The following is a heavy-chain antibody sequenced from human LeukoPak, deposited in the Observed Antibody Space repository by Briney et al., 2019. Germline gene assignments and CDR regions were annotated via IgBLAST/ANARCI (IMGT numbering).Heavy chain of an antibody. Sequence: GGSLRLSCAASGFTFSSYSMNWVRQAPGKGLEWVSSISSSSSYIYYADSVKGRFTISRDNAKNSLYLQMNSLRAEDTAVYYCARESYYDSSGYYSSMGYWGQGTLVTVSS. J-gene: IGHJ4*02. V-gene: IGHV3-21*01. CDR3: ARESYYDSSGYYSSMGY. CDR1: GFTFSSYS. CDR2: ISSSSSYI. D-gene: IGHD3-22*01.